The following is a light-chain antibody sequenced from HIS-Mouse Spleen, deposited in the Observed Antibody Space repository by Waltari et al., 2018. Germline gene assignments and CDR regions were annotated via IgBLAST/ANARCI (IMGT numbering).Light chain of an antibody. CDR3: YSTDSSGNHRV. V-gene: IGLV3-10*01. CDR2: EDS. Sequence: SFELTQPPSVSVSPGQTARITCSGDALPKKYTYWYQQKYGQAPVLVIYEDSNRPSGIPERFSGSSSGTMATLTISGAQVEDEADYYCYSTDSSGNHRVFGGGTKLTVL. CDR1: ALPKKY. J-gene: IGLJ2*01.